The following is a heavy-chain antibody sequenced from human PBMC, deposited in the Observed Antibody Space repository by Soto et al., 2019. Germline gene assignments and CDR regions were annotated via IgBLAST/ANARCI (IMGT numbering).Heavy chain of an antibody. Sequence: QVQLVQSGAEVKKPGASVKVSCKASGYTFTDYYVHWVRQAPGQGLEWMGWIKSDSGTTHYAQKFEGRVTMTRDTSISTAFMGLSTLSSDDTAVYYCARESLHYDLYGMDVWGQGTTVTVS. V-gene: IGHV1-2*02. D-gene: IGHD3-16*01. J-gene: IGHJ6*02. CDR3: ARESLHYDLYGMDV. CDR1: GYTFTDYY. CDR2: IKSDSGTT.